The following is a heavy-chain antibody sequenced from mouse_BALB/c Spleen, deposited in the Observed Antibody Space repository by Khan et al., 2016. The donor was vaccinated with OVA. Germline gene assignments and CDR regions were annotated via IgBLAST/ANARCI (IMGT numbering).Heavy chain of an antibody. D-gene: IGHD2-1*01. CDR3: PSIFYGNSYAMDY. CDR1: GYTFTDYV. J-gene: IGHJ4*01. CDR2: IYPGSGSI. Sequence: QVQLQQSGPELVKPGASVKMSCKASGYTFTDYVISWVKQRTGQGLEWIGEIYPGSGSIYYNEKFKGKFTLTADTSSNTAYMQLSSLTSEDSAFFCCPSIFYGNSYAMDYWGQGTSVTVSS. V-gene: IGHV1-77*01.